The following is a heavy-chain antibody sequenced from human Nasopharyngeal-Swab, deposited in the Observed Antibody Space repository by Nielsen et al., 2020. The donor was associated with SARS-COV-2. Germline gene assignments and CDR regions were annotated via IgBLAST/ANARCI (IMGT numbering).Heavy chain of an antibody. J-gene: IGHJ4*02. D-gene: IGHD3-22*01. V-gene: IGHV1-58*01. CDR1: GFTFTTSA. CDR3: AAGSAYYDSSDNTFDY. Sequence: SVKVSCKASGFTFTTSAVQWVRQARGQRLEWIGWIVVGSGNTNYAQKFQERVTITRDMSTSTAYMELSSLRSEDTAVYYCAAGSAYYDSSDNTFDYWGQGTLVHRLL. CDR2: IVVGSGNT.